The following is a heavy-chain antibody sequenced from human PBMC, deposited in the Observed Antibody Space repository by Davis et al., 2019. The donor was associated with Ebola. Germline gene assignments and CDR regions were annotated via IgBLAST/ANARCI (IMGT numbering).Heavy chain of an antibody. D-gene: IGHD2-15*01. Sequence: SETLSLTCTVSGGSISSSSYYWGWIRQPPGKGLEWIGSIYYSGSTYYNPSLKSRVTISVDTSKNQFSLKLSSVTAADTAVYYCARWGGHAYGMDVWGQGTTVTVSS. CDR3: ARWGGHAYGMDV. J-gene: IGHJ6*02. CDR1: GGSISSSSYY. CDR2: IYYSGST. V-gene: IGHV4-39*01.